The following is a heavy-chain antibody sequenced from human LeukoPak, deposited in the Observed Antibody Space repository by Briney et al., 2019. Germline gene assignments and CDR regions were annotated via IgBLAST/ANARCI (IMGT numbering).Heavy chain of an antibody. CDR3: ARDFQGNFDY. D-gene: IGHD2/OR15-2a*01. J-gene: IGHJ4*02. CDR2: IYHSGST. Sequence: NSSQTLSLTCAVSGGSISSGGYSWSWIRHPPGKGLEWIGYIYHSGSTYYNPSLKSRVTISVDRSKNQFSLKLSSVTAADTAVYYCARDFQGNFDYWGQGTLVTVSS. CDR1: GGSISSGGYS. V-gene: IGHV4-30-2*01.